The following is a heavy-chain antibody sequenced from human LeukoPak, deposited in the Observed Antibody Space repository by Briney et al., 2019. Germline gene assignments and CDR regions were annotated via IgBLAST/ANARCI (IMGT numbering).Heavy chain of an antibody. CDR3: ARVSSSYSSGWYAIDY. CDR2: TIFYSGNT. CDR1: GGSISSSGSY. Sequence: SETLSLTCTASGGSISSSGSYWGWIRQPPGKGLEWIGSTIFYSGNTYYNPSLKSRVTISVDTSKNQFSLKLSSVTAADTALYYCARVSSSYSSGWYAIDYWGQGTLVTVSS. V-gene: IGHV4-39*07. J-gene: IGHJ4*02. D-gene: IGHD6-19*01.